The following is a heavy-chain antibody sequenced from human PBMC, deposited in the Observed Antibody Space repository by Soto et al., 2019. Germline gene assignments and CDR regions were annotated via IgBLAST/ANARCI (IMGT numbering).Heavy chain of an antibody. Sequence: GESLKISCKGSGYSFTSYWIGWVRQMPGKGLEWMGIVHPGNSGTKYSPAFQGQVTISADKSISTAYLQWSSLKASDTAMYYCARHRAVAGMPDYYYDLDVWGQGTTVTVSS. CDR1: GYSFTSYW. J-gene: IGHJ6*02. D-gene: IGHD6-19*01. V-gene: IGHV5-51*01. CDR2: VHPGNSGT. CDR3: ARHRAVAGMPDYYYDLDV.